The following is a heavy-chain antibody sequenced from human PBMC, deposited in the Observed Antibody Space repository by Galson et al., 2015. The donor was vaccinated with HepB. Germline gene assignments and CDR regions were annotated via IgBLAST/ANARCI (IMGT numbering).Heavy chain of an antibody. D-gene: IGHD3-3*01. CDR2: ISGSGGST. CDR1: GFTFSSYA. J-gene: IGHJ4*02. V-gene: IGHV3-23*01. CDR3: TTDGSDFWSGYYRR. Sequence: SLRLSCAASGFTFSSYAMSWVRQAPGKGLEWVSAISGSGGSTYYADSVKGRFTISRDNSKNTLYLQMNSLKTEDTAVYYCTTDGSDFWSGYYRRWGQGTLVTVSS.